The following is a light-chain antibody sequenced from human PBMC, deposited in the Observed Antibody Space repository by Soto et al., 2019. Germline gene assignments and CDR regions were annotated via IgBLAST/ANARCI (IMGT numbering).Light chain of an antibody. V-gene: IGKV3-11*01. Sequence: EVVLTQSPATLSLSPGERATLSCRASQNVRAFLDWYQQKPGQAPRLLIYAASNRATGIPDRFSGSGSGTDFTLTISSLEPEDFAVYYCQQHSHWPPWTFGQGTRWIS. CDR1: QNVRAF. CDR2: AAS. CDR3: QQHSHWPPWT. J-gene: IGKJ1*01.